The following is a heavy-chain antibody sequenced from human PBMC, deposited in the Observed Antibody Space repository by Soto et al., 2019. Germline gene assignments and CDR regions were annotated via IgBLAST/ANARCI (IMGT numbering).Heavy chain of an antibody. Sequence: PGGSLRLACAASGFTLSDYYISGIPQAPGKGLEWVSYISSSGSTIYYADSVKGRVTISRDNAKNSLYLQMNSLRAEDTAVYYCARSYSYGLDYWGQGALVTVSS. J-gene: IGHJ4*02. V-gene: IGHV3-11*01. CDR2: ISSSGSTI. CDR1: GFTLSDYY. CDR3: ARSYSYGLDY. D-gene: IGHD5-18*01.